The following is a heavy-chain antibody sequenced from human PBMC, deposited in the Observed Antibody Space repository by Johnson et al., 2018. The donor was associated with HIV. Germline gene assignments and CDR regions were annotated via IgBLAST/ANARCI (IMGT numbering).Heavy chain of an antibody. D-gene: IGHD2-21*01. J-gene: IGHJ3*02. V-gene: IGHV3-13*01. CDR1: GFTFSNYD. Sequence: VLLVESGGGVVQPGRSLRLSCAASGFTFSNYDLHWVRQATGKGLEWVSTIGTAGDTIYADSVKGRFTISRDNANNTLFLQMNSLRAEDTAMYFCARGGPFHAFDIWGHGTTVNVSS. CDR3: ARGGPFHAFDI. CDR2: IGTAGDT.